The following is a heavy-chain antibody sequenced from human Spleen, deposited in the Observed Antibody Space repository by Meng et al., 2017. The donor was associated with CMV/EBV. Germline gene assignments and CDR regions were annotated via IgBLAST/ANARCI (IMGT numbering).Heavy chain of an antibody. D-gene: IGHD6-6*01. CDR2: IIPILGIA. CDR1: TFSSYA. Sequence: TFSSYAISWVRQAPGQGLEWMGGIIPILGIANYAQKFQGRVTITADKSTSTAYMELSSLRSEDTAVYYCAREGSRGAGYSSSSVDYWGQGTLVTVSS. J-gene: IGHJ4*02. CDR3: AREGSRGAGYSSSSVDY. V-gene: IGHV1-69*10.